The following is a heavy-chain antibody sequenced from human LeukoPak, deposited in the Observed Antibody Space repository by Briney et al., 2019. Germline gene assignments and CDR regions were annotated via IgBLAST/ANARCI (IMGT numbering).Heavy chain of an antibody. D-gene: IGHD3-10*01. CDR2: ISDSGGRT. Sequence: GGSLSLSRAACGFSFRSYALSWVRQAPGRGVEWVSAISDSGGRTYYAHFITCRFTTPSHNSENTLLLQKSSLRAEDTATYYCAKHYGSGAYLNYFTYCGQGTLVSVSS. J-gene: IGHJ4*02. V-gene: IGHV3-23*01. CDR1: GFSFRSYA. CDR3: AKHYGSGAYLNYFTY.